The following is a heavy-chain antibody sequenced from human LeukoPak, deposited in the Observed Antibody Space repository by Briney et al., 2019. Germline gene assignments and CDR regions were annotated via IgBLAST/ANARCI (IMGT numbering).Heavy chain of an antibody. V-gene: IGHV4-59*01. CDR1: GGSISSYY. CDR3: ARSIISGYPKYYFDY. D-gene: IGHD5-12*01. Sequence: SETLSLTCTVSGGSISSYYWSWIRQPPGKGLEWIGYIYYSGSTNYNPSLKSRVTISVDTSKNQFSLKLSSVTAADTAVYYCARSIISGYPKYYFDYWGQGTLVTVSS. CDR2: IYYSGST. J-gene: IGHJ4*02.